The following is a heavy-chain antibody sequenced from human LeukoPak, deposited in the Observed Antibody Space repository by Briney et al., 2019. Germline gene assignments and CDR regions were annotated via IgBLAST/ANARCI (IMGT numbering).Heavy chain of an antibody. D-gene: IGHD3-22*01. J-gene: IGHJ4*02. V-gene: IGHV3-15*01. Sequence: GGSLRLSCVASGFTFRRAWMTWVRQAPGKGLEWVGRIKSKNDGGTIDYAAPVKGRFTISRDDSKNTLYLQMNSLRIEDTAMYFCTTDLPWDYSSSGHNGDLDKWGQGILVTVSS. CDR3: TTDLPWDYSSSGHNGDLDK. CDR1: GFTFRRAW. CDR2: IKSKNDGGTI.